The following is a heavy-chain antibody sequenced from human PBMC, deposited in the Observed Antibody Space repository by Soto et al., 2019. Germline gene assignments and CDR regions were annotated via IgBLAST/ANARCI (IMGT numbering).Heavy chain of an antibody. J-gene: IGHJ4*02. CDR1: GVSVASGAYY. CDR2: IYHGGST. D-gene: IGHD3-3*01. V-gene: IGHV4-61*08. CDR3: ARRSVHFDF. Sequence: SSETLSLTCSVAGVSVASGAYYWSWFRQPTGKGLEWIGHIYHGGSTHYNPSLKRRVAISVDTSKNQFTLKLSSVTAADTAVYYCARRSVHFDFWGQGTQVTVSS.